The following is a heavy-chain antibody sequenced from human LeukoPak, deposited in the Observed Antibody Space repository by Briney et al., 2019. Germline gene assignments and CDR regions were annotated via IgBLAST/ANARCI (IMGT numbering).Heavy chain of an antibody. CDR3: AKAGGSGSYYNARYNWFDP. CDR2: ISGSGGST. CDR1: GFTFSSYG. D-gene: IGHD3-10*01. Sequence: GGSLRLSCAAPGFTFSSYGMRWVRQAPGKGLEWVSGISGSGGSTYYADSVKGRFTISRDNSKNTLYLQMNSLRAEDTAVYCCAKAGGSGSYYNARYNWFDPWGQGTLVTVSS. J-gene: IGHJ5*02. V-gene: IGHV3-23*01.